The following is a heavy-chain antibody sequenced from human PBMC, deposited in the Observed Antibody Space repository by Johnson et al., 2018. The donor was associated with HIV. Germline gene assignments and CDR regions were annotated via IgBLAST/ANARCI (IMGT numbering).Heavy chain of an antibody. Sequence: VQLVESGGGVVQPGRSLRLSCAASGFTFSSYAMHWVRQAPGKGLEWVAVISYDGSNKYYADSVKGRFTISRDNSKNTLYLQMNSLRAEDTAVYYCARKKATVFSTTSTDDAFDIWGQGTMVTVSS. CDR3: ARKKATVFSTTSTDDAFDI. J-gene: IGHJ3*02. V-gene: IGHV3-30*14. D-gene: IGHD1-1*01. CDR2: ISYDGSNK. CDR1: GFTFSSYA.